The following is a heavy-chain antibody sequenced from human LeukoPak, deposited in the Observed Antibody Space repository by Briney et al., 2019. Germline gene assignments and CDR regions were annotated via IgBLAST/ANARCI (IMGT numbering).Heavy chain of an antibody. Sequence: GGSLRLSCAASGFTFSSYGMHCVRQAPGKVLEWVAFIRYDGSNTYYTDSVKGRLTITRDNYKNTRYLQMKRLRAEDTAVYYCAKEPPDWERLIDYWGQGTLVTVSS. CDR1: GFTFSSYG. D-gene: IGHD1-26*01. V-gene: IGHV3-30*02. J-gene: IGHJ4*02. CDR2: IRYDGSNT. CDR3: AKEPPDWERLIDY.